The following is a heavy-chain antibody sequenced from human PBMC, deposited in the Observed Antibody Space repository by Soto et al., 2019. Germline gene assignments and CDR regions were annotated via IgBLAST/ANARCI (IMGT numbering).Heavy chain of an antibody. Sequence: SETLSLTCAVYGGSFSGYYWSWIRQPPGKGLEWIGEINHSGSTNYNPSLKSRVTISVDTSKNQFSLKLSSVTVADTAVYYCARHVVPAANYFAYWGQGTLVTVSS. CDR3: ARHVVPAANYFAY. CDR2: INHSGST. D-gene: IGHD2-2*01. J-gene: IGHJ4*02. CDR1: GGSFSGYY. V-gene: IGHV4-34*01.